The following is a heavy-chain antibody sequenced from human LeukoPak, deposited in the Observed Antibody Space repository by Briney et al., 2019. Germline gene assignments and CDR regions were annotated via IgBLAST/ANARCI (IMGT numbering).Heavy chain of an antibody. Sequence: SQTLSLTCTVSDGSVSSGSYYWSWIRQPAGKGLEWIGRIYTSGSTNYNPSLKSRVTISVDTSKNQFSLKLSSVTAADTAVYYCAREGPVGAVAKFTRNWFDPWGQGPLVTVSS. CDR3: AREGPVGAVAKFTRNWFDP. D-gene: IGHD6-19*01. CDR2: IYTSGST. J-gene: IGHJ5*02. CDR1: DGSVSSGSYY. V-gene: IGHV4-61*02.